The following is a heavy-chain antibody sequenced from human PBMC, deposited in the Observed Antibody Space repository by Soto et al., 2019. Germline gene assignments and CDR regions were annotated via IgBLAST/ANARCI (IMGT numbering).Heavy chain of an antibody. Sequence: QVQLQESGPGVVKPSQTLSLTCTVSGGSIRNGYHYWSWIRQLPGKGLEWIGNIYYTGSTSYNPSLKSRVTISIDTSQNQFSLKLRSVVAADTAIYYCAKNETTRPGFDPWGQGTRVTVSS. CDR3: AKNETTRPGFDP. CDR2: IYYTGST. J-gene: IGHJ5*02. CDR1: GGSIRNGYHY. D-gene: IGHD1-1*01. V-gene: IGHV4-31*03.